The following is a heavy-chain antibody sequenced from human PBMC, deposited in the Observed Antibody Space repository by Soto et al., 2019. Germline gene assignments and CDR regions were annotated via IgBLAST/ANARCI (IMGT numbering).Heavy chain of an antibody. CDR3: ASGDDVQFDH. CDR2: IYYSGST. D-gene: IGHD1-1*01. CDR1: GGSISSGGYY. J-gene: IGHJ4*02. V-gene: IGHV4-31*03. Sequence: SETLSLTCTVSGGSISSGGYYWSWIRQHPGKGLEWIGYIYYSGSTYYNPSLKSRVTISVDTSKNQFSLKLSSVTAADTAVYYCASGDDVQFDHCGQATLVTVSS.